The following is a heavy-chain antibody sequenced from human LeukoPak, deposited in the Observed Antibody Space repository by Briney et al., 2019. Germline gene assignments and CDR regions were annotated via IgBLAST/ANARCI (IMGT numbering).Heavy chain of an antibody. D-gene: IGHD1-7*01. V-gene: IGHV4-59*11. CDR2: IYYSGST. Sequence: PSETLSLTCTVSGGSISSHYWSWIRQPPGKGLEWIGYIYYSGSTNYNPSLKSRVTISVDTSKNQFSLKLSSVTAADTAVYYCARATNWNYDWFDPWGQGTLVTVSS. CDR3: ARATNWNYDWFDP. CDR1: GGSISSHY. J-gene: IGHJ5*02.